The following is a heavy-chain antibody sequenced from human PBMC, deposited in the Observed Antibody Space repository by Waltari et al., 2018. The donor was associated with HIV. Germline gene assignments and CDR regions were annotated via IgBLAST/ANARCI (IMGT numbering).Heavy chain of an antibody. CDR2: IHQSGRS. D-gene: IGHD3-10*01. CDR1: GGALTALY. J-gene: IGHJ5*02. V-gene: IGHV4-34*01. CDR3: ARESRRRIRRGGINLFDP. Sequence: QVQLQQWGAGQLKASETLSRTCAVYGGALTALYWTWIRQCPGRGREWSAAIHQSGRSDFNPSLQCRVTISIDPAKKQFSLTLKSVTAADTGVYYCARESRRRIRRGGINLFDPWGQGTPVNVLS.